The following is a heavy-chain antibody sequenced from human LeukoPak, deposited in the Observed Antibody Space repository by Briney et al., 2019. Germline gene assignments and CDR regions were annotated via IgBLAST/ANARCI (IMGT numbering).Heavy chain of an antibody. J-gene: IGHJ4*02. CDR2: ISSSSSTI. V-gene: IGHV3-48*01. Sequence: GGSLRLSCGASGFTFSSYAMVWVRQAPGKGLEWVSYISSSSSTIYYADSVKGRFTISRDNAKNSLYLQMNSLRAEDTAVYYCAREFSGSNYGFPFDYWGQGTLVTVSS. D-gene: IGHD1-26*01. CDR1: GFTFSSYA. CDR3: AREFSGSNYGFPFDY.